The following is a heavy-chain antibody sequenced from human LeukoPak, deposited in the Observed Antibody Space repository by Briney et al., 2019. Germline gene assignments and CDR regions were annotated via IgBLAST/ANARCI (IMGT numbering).Heavy chain of an antibody. CDR1: GFTFSSYS. D-gene: IGHD2-21*01. Sequence: GGSLRLSCAASGFTFSSYSMNWVCQAPGKGLEWVSSISSSSSYIYYADSVKGRFTISRDNAKNSLYLQMNSLRAEDTAVYYCARADPWVVVQAFDIWGQGTMVTVSS. CDR2: ISSSSSYI. CDR3: ARADPWVVVQAFDI. V-gene: IGHV3-21*01. J-gene: IGHJ3*02.